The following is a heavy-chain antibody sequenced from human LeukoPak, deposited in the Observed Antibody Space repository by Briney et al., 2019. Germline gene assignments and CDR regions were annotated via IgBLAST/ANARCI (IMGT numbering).Heavy chain of an antibody. V-gene: IGHV1-3*01. CDR3: ARDVLGTNDY. J-gene: IGHJ4*02. CDR2: ITGDNGDT. CDR1: GYTFTSYA. Sequence: ASVKVSCKASGYTFTSYAMHWVRQAPGQRLDRMGWITGDNGDTKYSQKFQGRITITRDTSASTVYMEMSSLRSEDTAVYYCARDVLGTNDYWGQGTLVTVSS. D-gene: IGHD1-7*01.